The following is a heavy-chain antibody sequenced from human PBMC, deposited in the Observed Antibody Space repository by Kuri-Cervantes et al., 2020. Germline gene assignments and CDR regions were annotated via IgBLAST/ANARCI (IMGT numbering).Heavy chain of an antibody. J-gene: IGHJ4*02. D-gene: IGHD1-26*01. V-gene: IGHV3-23*01. Sequence: GESLKISCAGSGFSFRNYAVHWVRQAPGKGLEWVSAISGSGGSTYYADSVKGRFTISRDNSKNTLYLQMNSLRAEDTAVYYCASSGSYYPFDYWGQGTLVTVSS. CDR3: ASSGSYYPFDY. CDR2: ISGSGGST. CDR1: GFSFRNYA.